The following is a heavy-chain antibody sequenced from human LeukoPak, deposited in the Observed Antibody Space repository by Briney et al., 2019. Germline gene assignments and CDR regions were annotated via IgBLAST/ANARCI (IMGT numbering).Heavy chain of an antibody. J-gene: IGHJ6*02. Sequence: GGSLRLSCAASGFTFSSYWMSWVRQAPGKGLEWVANIKQDGSEKYYVDSVKGRFTISRDNAKNSLYLQMNSLRAEDTAVYYCARDALRYLDWLAGSWYYYYGMDVWGQGTTVTVSS. CDR3: ARDALRYLDWLAGSWYYYYGMDV. CDR1: GFTFSSYW. CDR2: IKQDGSEK. D-gene: IGHD3-9*01. V-gene: IGHV3-7*01.